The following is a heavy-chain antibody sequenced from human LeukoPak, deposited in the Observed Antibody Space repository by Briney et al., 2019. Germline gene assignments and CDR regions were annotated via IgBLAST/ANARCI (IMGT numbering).Heavy chain of an antibody. D-gene: IGHD3-10*01. Sequence: SETLSLTCTVSGGSIGSGTYSWSCIRQPAGKGLNYIGRLYTSGTTNYNPSLKSRVNISLDTSKNQFCLKLSSVTAADTAVYYCARGSGSKTLGYYYYGMDVWGQGTTVTVSS. V-gene: IGHV4-61*02. J-gene: IGHJ6*02. CDR2: LYTSGTT. CDR3: ARGSGSKTLGYYYYGMDV. CDR1: GGSIGSGTYS.